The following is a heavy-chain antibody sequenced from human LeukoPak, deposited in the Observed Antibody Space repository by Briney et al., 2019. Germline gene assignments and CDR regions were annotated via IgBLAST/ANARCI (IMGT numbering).Heavy chain of an antibody. J-gene: IGHJ5*02. Sequence: SETLSLTCTVSGGSISAYYWSWIRQPPGKGLEWIGYIYYSGSTGYNPSLKSRVTISVDTSKDQFSLKVNSVTAADTAVYYCARSITIFGVARTNWFDPWGQGTLVTVSS. V-gene: IGHV4-59*08. CDR3: ARSITIFGVARTNWFDP. CDR1: GGSISAYY. D-gene: IGHD3-3*01. CDR2: IYYSGST.